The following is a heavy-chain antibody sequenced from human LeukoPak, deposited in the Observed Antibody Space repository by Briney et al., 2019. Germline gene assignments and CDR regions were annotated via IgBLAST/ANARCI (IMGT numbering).Heavy chain of an antibody. CDR1: GYTFTSYY. CDR3: ARGVFGDYSTYYYYMDV. V-gene: IGHV1-46*01. CDR2: INPSVGST. Sequence: ASVKLSCKASGYTFTSYYMHWVRQAPGQGLEWMGIINPSVGSTSYAQKFPGRVTMTRDMSTTTVYMELSSLRSEDTAVYYCARGVFGDYSTYYYYMDVWGKGTTVTVSS. J-gene: IGHJ6*03. D-gene: IGHD4-17*01.